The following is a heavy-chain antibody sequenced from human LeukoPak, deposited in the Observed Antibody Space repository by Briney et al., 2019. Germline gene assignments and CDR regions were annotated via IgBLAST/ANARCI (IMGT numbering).Heavy chain of an antibody. CDR1: GFTFSSYW. D-gene: IGHD4-11*01. CDR3: ARDKVSNYVFDY. J-gene: IGHJ4*02. V-gene: IGHV3-74*01. Sequence: PGGSLRLSCAASGFTFSSYWMHWVRQAPGKGLVWVSHINSGGSSTSYADAVKGRFTISRDNAKNTLYLQMNSLRAEDTAVYYCARDKVSNYVFDYWGQGTLVTVSS. CDR2: INSGGSST.